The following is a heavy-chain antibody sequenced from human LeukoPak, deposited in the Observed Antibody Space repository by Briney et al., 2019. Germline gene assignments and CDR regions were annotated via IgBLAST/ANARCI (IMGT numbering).Heavy chain of an antibody. V-gene: IGHV3-23*01. CDR1: GFTFSSYA. J-gene: IGHJ4*02. CDR2: ISGSGGTT. Sequence: PGGSLRLSCAASGFTFSSYAMSWVRQAPGKGLEWVSAISGSGGTTYYADSVKGRFTISRDNSKNTLYLQMNSLRAEDTAVYYCAKPRGVLRNLFDYWGQGTLVTVSS. D-gene: IGHD5/OR15-5a*01. CDR3: AKPRGVLRNLFDY.